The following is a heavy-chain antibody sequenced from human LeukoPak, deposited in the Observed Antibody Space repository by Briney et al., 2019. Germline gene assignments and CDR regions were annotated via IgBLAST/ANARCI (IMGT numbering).Heavy chain of an antibody. Sequence: GGSLRLSCAASGFTFSGYWMHWVRQVPGKGLLWLSRINGDGSTTNYADFVKGRFTISRDNAKNTVYLQMNSLRAEDTAVYYCARDQYYYYMGVWGKGTTVTVSS. CDR3: ARDQYYYYMGV. CDR1: GFTFSGYW. V-gene: IGHV3-74*01. CDR2: INGDGSTT. J-gene: IGHJ6*03.